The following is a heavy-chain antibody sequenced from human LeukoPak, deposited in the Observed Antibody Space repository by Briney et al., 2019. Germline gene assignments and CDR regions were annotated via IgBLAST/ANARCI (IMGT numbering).Heavy chain of an antibody. CDR2: ISWNSGSI. Sequence: GGSLRLSCAASGFIFDDYAMHWVRQAPGKGLEWVSGISWNSGSIGYVDSVKGRFTISRDNAKNSLYLQMNSLRAEDTALYYCAKDMRQYYYDSSGYFDGGADYWGQGTLVTVSS. J-gene: IGHJ4*02. D-gene: IGHD3-22*01. CDR1: GFIFDDYA. V-gene: IGHV3-9*01. CDR3: AKDMRQYYYDSSGYFDGGADY.